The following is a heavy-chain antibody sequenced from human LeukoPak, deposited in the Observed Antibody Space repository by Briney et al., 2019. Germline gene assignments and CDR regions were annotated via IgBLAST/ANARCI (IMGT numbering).Heavy chain of an antibody. J-gene: IGHJ2*01. D-gene: IGHD2/OR15-2a*01. CDR2: TYYRSKWYY. V-gene: IGHV6-1*01. CDR1: GDSVSSNSAG. Sequence: SQTLSLTCAISGDSVSSNSAGWTWVRLSPSRGLEWLGRTYYRSKWYYDYAVSVKSRITINPDTSKNQFSLQLNSVTPEDTAVYYCARSFRPAPFDLWGRGTLVTVSS. CDR3: ARSFRPAPFDL.